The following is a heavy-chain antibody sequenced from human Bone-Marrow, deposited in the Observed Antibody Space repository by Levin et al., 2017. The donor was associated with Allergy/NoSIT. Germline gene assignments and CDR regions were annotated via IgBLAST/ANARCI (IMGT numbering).Heavy chain of an antibody. V-gene: IGHV3-20*04. Sequence: GESLKISCAVSGFSFDDYDMSWVRQVPGKGLEWVSGITWNGDTTHYADSVKGRLTISRDNAKNSLYLQMNSLRAEDTALYYCARDSSYGYEGSFDIWGQGTKVTVSS. CDR3: ARDSSYGYEGSFDI. J-gene: IGHJ3*02. CDR2: ITWNGDTT. D-gene: IGHD5-18*01. CDR1: GFSFDDYD.